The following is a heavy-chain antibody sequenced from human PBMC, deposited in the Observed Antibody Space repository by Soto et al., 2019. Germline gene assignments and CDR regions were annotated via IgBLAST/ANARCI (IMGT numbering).Heavy chain of an antibody. Sequence: EVQLLESGGGLVQPGGSLRLSCAASGFTFSSYAMSWVRQAPGKGLEWVSAISGSGGSTYYADSVKGRFTISRDNSKNTLYLQMTSLRAEDTAVYYCAKRADYYDSSGYPLGWYFDLWGRGTLVTVSS. CDR1: GFTFSSYA. CDR2: ISGSGGST. V-gene: IGHV3-23*01. J-gene: IGHJ2*01. D-gene: IGHD3-22*01. CDR3: AKRADYYDSSGYPLGWYFDL.